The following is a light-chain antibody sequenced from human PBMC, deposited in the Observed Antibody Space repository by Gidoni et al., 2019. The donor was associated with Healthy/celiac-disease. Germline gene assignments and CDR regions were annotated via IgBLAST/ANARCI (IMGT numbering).Light chain of an antibody. CDR2: DVS. J-gene: IGLJ2*01. CDR3: SSYTSSSTLGL. Sequence: QSARTQPATVSGSPGQSITISCTGTSSDVGGYHYVSWYQPHPGKAPKLMLYDVSNRPSGVSHRFSGSKSGNTASLTISGLPAEDEADYYCSSYTSSSTLGLFGGGTTLTVL. CDR1: SSDVGGYHY. V-gene: IGLV2-14*01.